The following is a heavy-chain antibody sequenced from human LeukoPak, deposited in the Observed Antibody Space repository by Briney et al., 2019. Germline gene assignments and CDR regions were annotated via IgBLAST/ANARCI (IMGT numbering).Heavy chain of an antibody. CDR2: IYSGGST. J-gene: IGHJ3*02. D-gene: IGHD3-10*01. V-gene: IGHV3-66*01. CDR1: GFTFSSYA. CDR3: ARERLINGFGAFDI. Sequence: GGSLRLSCAASGFTFSSYAMSWVRQAPGKGLEWVSVIYSGGSTYYADSVKGRFTISRDNSKNTLYLQMNSLRAEDTAVYYCARERLINGFGAFDIWGQGTMVTVSS.